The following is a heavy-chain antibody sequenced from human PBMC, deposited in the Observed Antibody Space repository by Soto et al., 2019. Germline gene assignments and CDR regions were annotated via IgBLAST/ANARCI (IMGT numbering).Heavy chain of an antibody. V-gene: IGHV4-59*01. D-gene: IGHD3-22*01. CDR2: IYYSGST. CDR1: GGSISSYY. CDR3: ARVGSGYYLDY. Sequence: PSETLSLTCTVSGGSISSYYWSWIRQPPGKGLEWIGYIYYSGSTNYNPSLKSRVTISVDTSKNQFSLKLSSVTAADTAVYYCARVGSGYYLDYWGQGTLVTVSS. J-gene: IGHJ4*02.